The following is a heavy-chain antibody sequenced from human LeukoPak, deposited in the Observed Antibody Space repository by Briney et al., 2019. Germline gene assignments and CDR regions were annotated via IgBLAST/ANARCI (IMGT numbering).Heavy chain of an antibody. V-gene: IGHV3-20*04. CDR1: GFTFDDYG. Sequence: GGSLRLSCAASGFTFDDYGMSWVRQAPGKGLEWVSGINWNGGSTGYADSVKGRFTISRDNSKNTLYLQMNSLRAEDTAVYYCARTPSSSSFYYYYYYYMDVWGKGTTVTVSS. D-gene: IGHD6-6*01. J-gene: IGHJ6*03. CDR3: ARTPSSSSFYYYYYYYMDV. CDR2: INWNGGST.